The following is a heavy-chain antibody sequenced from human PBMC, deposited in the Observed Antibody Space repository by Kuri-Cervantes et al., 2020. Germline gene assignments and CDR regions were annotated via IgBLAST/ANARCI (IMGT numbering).Heavy chain of an antibody. J-gene: IGHJ4*02. Sequence: LSLTCAASGFTFSSYAMSWVRQAPGKGLEWVSAISGSGGSTYYADSVKGRFTISRDNSKNTLYLQMNSLRAEDTALYYCAKANGDPGFGSYFDYWGQGTLVTVSS. V-gene: IGHV3-23*01. CDR2: ISGSGGST. D-gene: IGHD4-17*01. CDR3: AKANGDPGFGSYFDY. CDR1: GFTFSSYA.